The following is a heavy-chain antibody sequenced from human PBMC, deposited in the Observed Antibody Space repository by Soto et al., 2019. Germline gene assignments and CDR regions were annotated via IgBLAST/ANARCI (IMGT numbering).Heavy chain of an antibody. J-gene: IGHJ6*02. CDR2: ISAYNGNT. CDR3: ARDSKAVYYYYGMDV. V-gene: IGHV1-18*01. Sequence: QVQLVQSGAEVKKPGASVKVSCKASGYTFTSYGISWVRQAPGQGLEWMGWISAYNGNTNYAQKLQGRVTMTTDTSTSTDYMELRSLRSDDTAVYYCARDSKAVYYYYGMDVWGQGTTVTVSS. CDR1: GYTFTSYG. D-gene: IGHD6-13*01.